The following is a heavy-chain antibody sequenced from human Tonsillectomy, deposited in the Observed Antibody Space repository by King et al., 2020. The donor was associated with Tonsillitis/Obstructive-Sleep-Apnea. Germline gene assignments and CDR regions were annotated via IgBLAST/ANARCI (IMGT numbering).Heavy chain of an antibody. CDR1: GGSISSYY. D-gene: IGHD3-3*01. Sequence: QLQESGAGLVKPSETLSLTCTVSGGSISSYYWSWVRQCPGKGLEWIAYISTSGSTKYNPSLKSRVTISIDTSKNQFSLKLSSVTAADTAVYYCAGEYDFWSGYPHGAFDIWGQGTTVTVSS. V-gene: IGHV4-59*01. J-gene: IGHJ3*02. CDR2: ISTSGST. CDR3: AGEYDFWSGYPHGAFDI.